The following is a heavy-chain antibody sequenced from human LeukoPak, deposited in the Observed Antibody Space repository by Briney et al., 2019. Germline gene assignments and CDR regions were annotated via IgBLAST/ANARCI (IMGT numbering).Heavy chain of an antibody. CDR1: GGSFSSHY. CDR3: VGDPTTVTKGLEI. D-gene: IGHD4-17*01. J-gene: IGHJ3*02. V-gene: IGHV4-59*11. Sequence: SETLSLTCTVSGGSFSSHYWSWIRQPPGKGLEWIGYISYIGSTNYNPSLKSRVTISVDTSNNQFSLKLSSVTAADAAVYFCVGDPTTVTKGLEIWGQGTMVTVSS. CDR2: ISYIGST.